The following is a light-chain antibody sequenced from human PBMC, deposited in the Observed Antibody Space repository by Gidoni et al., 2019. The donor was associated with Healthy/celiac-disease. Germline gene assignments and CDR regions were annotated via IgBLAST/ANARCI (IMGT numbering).Light chain of an antibody. V-gene: IGLV1-40*01. CDR3: QSYDGSLSGFWV. J-gene: IGLJ3*02. CDR2: GNS. Sequence: QSVRTQPPSVSGAPGQRVTLSCTGSSSNIGAGYDVHWYQQLPGTAPKLLIYGNSKRPSGVPDRFSGSKSGTSASLAITGLQAEDEADYYCQSYDGSLSGFWVFGGGTKLTVL. CDR1: SSNIGAGYD.